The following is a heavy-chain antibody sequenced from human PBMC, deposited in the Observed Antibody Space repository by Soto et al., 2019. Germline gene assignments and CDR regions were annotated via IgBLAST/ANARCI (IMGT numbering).Heavy chain of an antibody. V-gene: IGHV4-30-4*02. CDR1: GGSISSGDYY. CDR3: ARDIGGQYGMDV. CDR2: IYYSGST. Sequence: SETLSLTCTVSGGSISSGDYYWSWIRQPPGKGLEWIGYIYYSGSTYYNPSLKSRVTISVDTSKNQFSLNLSSVTAADTAVYYCARDIGGQYGMDVWGQGTTVTVSS. D-gene: IGHD1-26*01. J-gene: IGHJ6*02.